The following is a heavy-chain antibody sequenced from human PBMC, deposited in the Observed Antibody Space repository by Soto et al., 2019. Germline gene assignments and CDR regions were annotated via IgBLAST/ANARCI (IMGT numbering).Heavy chain of an antibody. CDR3: ARGPYSGYDLYYYYYMDV. D-gene: IGHD5-12*01. J-gene: IGHJ6*03. CDR1: GGTFSSYT. CDR2: IIPILGIA. Sequence: QVQLVQSGAEVKKPGSSVKVSCKASGGTFSSYTISWVRQAPGQGREWMGRIIPILGIANYAQKFQGRVTITADKSTSTAYMELSSLRSEDTAVYYCARGPYSGYDLYYYYYMDVWGKGTTFTVSS. V-gene: IGHV1-69*02.